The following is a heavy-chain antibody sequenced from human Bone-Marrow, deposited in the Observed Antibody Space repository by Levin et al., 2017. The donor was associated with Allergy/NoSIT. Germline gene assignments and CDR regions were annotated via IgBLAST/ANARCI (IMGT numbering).Heavy chain of an antibody. Sequence: GGSLRLSCAASGFTFSSYAMHWVRQAPGKGLEWVAVISYDGSNKYYADSVKGRFTISRDNSKNTLYLQMNSLRAEDTAVYYCARDLAILWGQGTLVTVSS. J-gene: IGHJ4*02. V-gene: IGHV3-30-3*01. CDR3: ARDLAIL. D-gene: IGHD3-3*01. CDR2: ISYDGSNK. CDR1: GFTFSSYA.